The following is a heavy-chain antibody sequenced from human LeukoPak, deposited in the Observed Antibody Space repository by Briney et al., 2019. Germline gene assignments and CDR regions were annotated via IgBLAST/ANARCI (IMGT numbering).Heavy chain of an antibody. J-gene: IGHJ5*02. CDR3: ATSRTRGLAVAGTPMNWFDP. V-gene: IGHV4-34*01. CDR1: GGSFSGYY. CDR2: IYYSGST. D-gene: IGHD6-19*01. Sequence: RTSETLSLTCAVYGGSFSGYYWSWIRQPPGKGLEWIGSIYYSGSTYYNPSLKSRVTISVDTSKNQFSLKLSSVTAADTAVYYCATSRTRGLAVAGTPMNWFDPWGQGTLVTVSS.